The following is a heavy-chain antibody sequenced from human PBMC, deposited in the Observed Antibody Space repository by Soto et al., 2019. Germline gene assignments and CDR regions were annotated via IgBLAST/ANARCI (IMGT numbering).Heavy chain of an antibody. V-gene: IGHV4-34*01. CDR2: INHSGST. J-gene: IGHJ6*02. CDR3: ARGGVGNYYYGMVV. CDR1: SESFSGYY. Sequence: TLSLTSGVYSESFSGYYWSWIRQPPGKGLEWIGEINHSGSTNYNPSLKSRVTISVDTSKNQFSLKLSAVTAADTAVYYCARGGVGNYYYGMVVWGQGTKVTVS. D-gene: IGHD3-10*01.